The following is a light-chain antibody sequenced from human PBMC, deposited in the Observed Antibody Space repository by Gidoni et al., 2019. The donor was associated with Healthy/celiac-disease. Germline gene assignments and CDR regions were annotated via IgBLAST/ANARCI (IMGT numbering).Light chain of an antibody. V-gene: IGKV3-15*01. CDR3: QQYNNWPRGT. J-gene: IGKJ3*01. CDR1: QSVSSN. Sequence: EIVITQSPATLSVSPGERATLSCRASQSVSSNLAWYQQKPGQAPRLLIYGASTRATGNPARFSGSGYGTEFTLTISSLQSEDFAVYYCQQYNNWPRGTFGPGTKVDIK. CDR2: GAS.